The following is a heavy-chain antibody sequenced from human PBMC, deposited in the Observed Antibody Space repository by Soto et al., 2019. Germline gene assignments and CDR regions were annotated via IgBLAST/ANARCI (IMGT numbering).Heavy chain of an antibody. D-gene: IGHD3-10*01. J-gene: IGHJ6*02. CDR3: ARSGQRVGRLFCMDV. CDR2: INHSGST. Sequence: PSETLSLTCAVYGGSFSGYYWSWIRQPPGKGLEWIGEINHSGSTNYNPSLKSRVTISVDTSKNQFSLKLSSVTAADTAVYYCARSGQRVGRLFCMDVWGQGTTVTVSS. V-gene: IGHV4-34*01. CDR1: GGSFSGYY.